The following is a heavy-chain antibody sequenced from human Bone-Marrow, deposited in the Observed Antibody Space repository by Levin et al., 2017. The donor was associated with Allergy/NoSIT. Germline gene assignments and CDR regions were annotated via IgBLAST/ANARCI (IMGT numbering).Heavy chain of an antibody. CDR1: GFTFSSYW. Sequence: PGESLKISCAASGFTFSSYWMSWVRQAPGKGLEWVANIKQDGSEKYYVDSVKGRFTISRDNAKNSLYLQMNSLRAEDTAVYYCASEYSSSHIDYWGQGTLVTVSS. CDR3: ASEYSSSHIDY. J-gene: IGHJ4*02. CDR2: IKQDGSEK. V-gene: IGHV3-7*01. D-gene: IGHD6-13*01.